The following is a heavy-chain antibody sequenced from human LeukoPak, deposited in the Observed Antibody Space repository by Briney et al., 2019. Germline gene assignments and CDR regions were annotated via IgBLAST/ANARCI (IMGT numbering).Heavy chain of an antibody. Sequence: ASVKVSCKASGYTFTCYYMHWVRQAPGQGLEWMGWINPNSGGTNYAQKFQGRVTMTRNTSISTAYMELSSLRSEDTAVYYCARGGYDFWSGYLLGYYYGMDVWGQGTTVTVSS. J-gene: IGHJ6*02. D-gene: IGHD3-3*01. CDR3: ARGGYDFWSGYLLGYYYGMDV. CDR2: INPNSGGT. CDR1: GYTFTCYY. V-gene: IGHV1-2*02.